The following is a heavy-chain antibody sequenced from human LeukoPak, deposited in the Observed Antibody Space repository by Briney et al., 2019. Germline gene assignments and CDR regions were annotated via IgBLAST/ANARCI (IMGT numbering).Heavy chain of an antibody. CDR2: INPSGGST. CDR1: GYTFTSYY. CDR3: ARGSTYCSSISCPMINCDY. D-gene: IGHD2-2*01. Sequence: ASVKVSCKASGYTFTSYYMHWVRQAPGQELEWMGIINPSGGSTSYAQKFQGRVTMTRDTSTSTVYMELSSLRFEDTAVYYCARGSTYCSSISCPMINCDYWGRGTLVTVSS. J-gene: IGHJ4*02. V-gene: IGHV1-46*01.